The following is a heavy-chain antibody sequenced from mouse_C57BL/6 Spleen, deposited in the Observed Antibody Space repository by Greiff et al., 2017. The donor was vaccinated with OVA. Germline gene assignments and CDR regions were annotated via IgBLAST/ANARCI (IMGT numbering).Heavy chain of an antibody. CDR1: GYAFSNSW. Sequence: VKLMESGPELVKPGASVKISCKASGYAFSNSWMNWVKQRPGKGLEWIGRIYPGDGDTNYNGKFKGKATLTADKSSSTAYMQLSSLTSEDAAVYFCARRGTSGYFDVWGTGTTVTVSS. J-gene: IGHJ1*03. CDR2: IYPGDGDT. D-gene: IGHD3-3*01. CDR3: ARRGTSGYFDV. V-gene: IGHV1-82*01.